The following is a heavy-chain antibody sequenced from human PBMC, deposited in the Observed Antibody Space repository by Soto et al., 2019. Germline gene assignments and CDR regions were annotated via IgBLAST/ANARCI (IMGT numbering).Heavy chain of an antibody. Sequence: PSETLSLTCTVSGGSISSYYWSWIRQPPGKGLEWIGYIYYSGSTNYNPSLKSRVTISVDTSKNQFSLKLSSVTAADTAVYYCGRDRLRFLEWYSYGMDVWGQGTTVTVSS. V-gene: IGHV4-59*01. CDR1: GGSISSYY. CDR2: IYYSGST. J-gene: IGHJ6*02. D-gene: IGHD3-3*01. CDR3: GRDRLRFLEWYSYGMDV.